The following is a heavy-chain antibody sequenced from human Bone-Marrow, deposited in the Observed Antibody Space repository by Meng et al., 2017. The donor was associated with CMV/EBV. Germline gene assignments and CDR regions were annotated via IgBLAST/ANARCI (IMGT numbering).Heavy chain of an antibody. CDR3: ALMGYSTSSGGFDV. Sequence: GESLKISCAASGFTFSSYSMNWVRQAPGKGLEWVSSISSSSSYIYYADSAKGRFTISRDNANNLLYLQMNSLRVEDSAVYYCALMGYSTSSGGFDVWGQGTMVTVSS. V-gene: IGHV3-21*01. D-gene: IGHD6-6*01. J-gene: IGHJ3*01. CDR2: ISSSSSYI. CDR1: GFTFSSYS.